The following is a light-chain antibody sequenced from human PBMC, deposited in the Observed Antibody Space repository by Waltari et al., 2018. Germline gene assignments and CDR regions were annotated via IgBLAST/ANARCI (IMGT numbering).Light chain of an antibody. CDR3: LQYNNWPYT. CDR1: QNIGTS. CDR2: GAS. J-gene: IGKJ2*01. Sequence: EIEMTQSPASLSVSPGEKAILTCRASQNIGTSLSWFQLRPGRAPRHLIYGASTRATGIPARFSASGSGTEFSLTISSLQSDDFAVYYCLQYNNWPYTFGQGTRLEIK. V-gene: IGKV3-15*01.